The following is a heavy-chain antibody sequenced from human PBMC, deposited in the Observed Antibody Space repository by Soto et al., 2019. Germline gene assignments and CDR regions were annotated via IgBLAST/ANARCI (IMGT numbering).Heavy chain of an antibody. CDR3: ARVGLHYGSGGYFFDY. CDR2: IYYSGST. J-gene: IGHJ4*02. CDR1: GGSISSYY. Sequence: PSETLSLTXTVSGGSISSYYWSWIRQPPGKGLEWIGYIYYSGSTNYNPSLKSRVTISVDTSKNQFSLKLSSVTAADTAVYYCARVGLHYGSGGYFFDYWGQGTLVTVSS. V-gene: IGHV4-59*01. D-gene: IGHD3-10*01.